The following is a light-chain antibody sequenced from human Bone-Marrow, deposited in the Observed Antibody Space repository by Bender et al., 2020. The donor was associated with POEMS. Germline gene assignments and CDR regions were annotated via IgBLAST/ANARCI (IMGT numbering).Light chain of an antibody. CDR1: SSDIGGYNY. Sequence: QSALTQPPSASGSPGQSVTISCTGTSSDIGGYNYVSWYQHHPGKAPKLIIYEVSKRPSGVPDRFSGSKSGTSASLAISGLQSEDEADYYCVAWDASLNGPVFGGGTKLTVL. J-gene: IGLJ2*01. CDR2: EVS. V-gene: IGLV2-8*01. CDR3: VAWDASLNGPV.